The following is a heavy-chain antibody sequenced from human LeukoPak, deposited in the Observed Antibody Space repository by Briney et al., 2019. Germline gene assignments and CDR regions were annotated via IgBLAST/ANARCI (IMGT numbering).Heavy chain of an antibody. CDR1: GFTFSRYG. J-gene: IGHJ4*02. Sequence: PGGSLRLSCAASGFTFSRYGMHWVRQAPGKGLEWVAVIWYDGINKYYGGSVKGRFTISRDNSKNTLYLQMNSLRAEDTAVYYCARDSSGYLSLDYWGQGTLVTVSS. CDR3: ARDSSGYLSLDY. CDR2: IWYDGINK. D-gene: IGHD3-22*01. V-gene: IGHV3-33*01.